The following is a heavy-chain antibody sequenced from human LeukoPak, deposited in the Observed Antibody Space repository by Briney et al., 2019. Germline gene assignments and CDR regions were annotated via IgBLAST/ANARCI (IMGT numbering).Heavy chain of an antibody. CDR1: GFTFSSYG. Sequence: GGSLRLSCAASGFTFSSYGMSWVRQAPGKGLEWVSAISGSGGSTYYADSVKGRFTISRDNSKNTLYLQMNSLRAEDTAVYYCAKEHRAGTSPQMGVRYMDVWGKGTTVTISS. CDR2: ISGSGGST. J-gene: IGHJ6*03. D-gene: IGHD6-13*01. CDR3: AKEHRAGTSPQMGVRYMDV. V-gene: IGHV3-23*01.